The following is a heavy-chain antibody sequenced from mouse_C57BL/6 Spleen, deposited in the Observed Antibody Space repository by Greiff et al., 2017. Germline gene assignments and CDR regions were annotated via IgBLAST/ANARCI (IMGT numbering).Heavy chain of an antibody. CDR2: IYPGSGNT. V-gene: IGHV1-66*01. CDR1: GYSFTSYY. D-gene: IGHD3-2*02. CDR3: ARDSSGYYFDY. Sequence: QVQLQSGPALVKPGASVKISCKASGYSFTSYYIHWVKQRPGQGLEWIGWIYPGSGNTKYNEKFKGKATLTADTSSSTAYMQLSSLTSEDSAVYYCARDSSGYYFDYWGQGTTLTVSS. J-gene: IGHJ2*01.